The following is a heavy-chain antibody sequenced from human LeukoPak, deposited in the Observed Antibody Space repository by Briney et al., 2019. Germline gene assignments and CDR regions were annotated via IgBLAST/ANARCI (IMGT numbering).Heavy chain of an antibody. Sequence: GESLKISCMGSGYRFTTYWIGWVRQMPGKGLEWMGIIYPSDSDTRYSPSFQGQVTISADKSISTAYLQWSSLKASDTAIYYCARLYGRNFDYWGQGTLVTVSS. J-gene: IGHJ4*02. CDR3: ARLYGRNFDY. CDR2: IYPSDSDT. CDR1: GYRFTTYW. D-gene: IGHD1-26*01. V-gene: IGHV5-51*01.